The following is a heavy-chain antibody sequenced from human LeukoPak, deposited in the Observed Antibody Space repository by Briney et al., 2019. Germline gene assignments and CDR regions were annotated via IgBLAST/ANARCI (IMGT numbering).Heavy chain of an antibody. V-gene: IGHV3-23*01. CDR3: AKGFEQWLTYFDF. CDR1: GFIFSNYA. D-gene: IGHD6-19*01. CDR2: TSGSGGTT. J-gene: IGHJ4*02. Sequence: GGSLRLSCAASGFIFSNYAMSWVRQAPGKGLDWVSATSGSGGTTYYADSVKSRFTISRDNSKNTLYLQMNSLRADDTAVYYCAKGFEQWLTYFDFWGQGTLVTVSS.